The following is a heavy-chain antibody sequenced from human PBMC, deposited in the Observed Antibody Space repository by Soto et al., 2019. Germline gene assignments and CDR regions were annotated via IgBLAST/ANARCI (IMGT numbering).Heavy chain of an antibody. CDR1: GGSFSTYG. V-gene: IGHV1-69*13. CDR2: IIPKFGTT. CDR3: ARELDPYYGGNSLSLDY. J-gene: IGHJ4*02. D-gene: IGHD4-17*01. Sequence: QVQLVQSGAEVKKPGSSVKVSCKASGGSFSTYGINWVRLAPGQGLEWMGGIIPKFGTTNYAQKFRGRVTITADESTNTYYMELNYLRSEDTAVYFCARELDPYYGGNSLSLDYWGQGTLVTVSS.